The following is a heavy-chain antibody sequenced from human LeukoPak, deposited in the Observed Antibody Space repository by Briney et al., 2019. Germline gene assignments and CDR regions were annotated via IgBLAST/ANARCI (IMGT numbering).Heavy chain of an antibody. Sequence: SETLSLTCAVYGGSFSGYYWSWIRQPPGKGLEWIGYIYYSGSTNYNPSLKSRVTISVDTSKNQFSLKLSSVTAADTAVYYCARMRGGYTGGYFDYWGQGTLVTVSS. D-gene: IGHD5-24*01. CDR3: ARMRGGYTGGYFDY. CDR2: IYYSGST. J-gene: IGHJ4*02. V-gene: IGHV4-59*01. CDR1: GGSFSGYY.